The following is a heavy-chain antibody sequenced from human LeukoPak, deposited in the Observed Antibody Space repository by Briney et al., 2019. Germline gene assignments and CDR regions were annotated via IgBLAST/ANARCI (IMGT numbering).Heavy chain of an antibody. CDR3: AKDYLDIVVVPAALDAFDI. CDR2: ISGGSSAI. Sequence: PGGSLRLSCAASGFTFSTYSLNWVRQAPGKGLEWVSHISGGSSAIFYADSVKGRFTISRDNSKNTLYLQMNSLRAEDTAVYYCAKDYLDIVVVPAALDAFDIWGQGTMVTVSS. V-gene: IGHV3-48*01. D-gene: IGHD2-2*03. CDR1: GFTFSTYS. J-gene: IGHJ3*02.